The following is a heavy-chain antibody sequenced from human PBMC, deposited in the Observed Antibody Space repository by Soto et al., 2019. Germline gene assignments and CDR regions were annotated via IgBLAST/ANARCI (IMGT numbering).Heavy chain of an antibody. CDR1: GYTFTSYG. D-gene: IGHD7-27*01. J-gene: IGHJ3*02. CDR3: ARDAQLTGDRDAFDI. CDR2: ISAYNGNT. V-gene: IGHV1-18*01. Sequence: ASVKVSCKASGYTFTSYGISWVRQAPGQGLEWMGWISAYNGNTNYAQKLQGRVTMTTDTSTSTAYMELRSLRSDDTAVYYCARDAQLTGDRDAFDIWGQGTIVTVSS.